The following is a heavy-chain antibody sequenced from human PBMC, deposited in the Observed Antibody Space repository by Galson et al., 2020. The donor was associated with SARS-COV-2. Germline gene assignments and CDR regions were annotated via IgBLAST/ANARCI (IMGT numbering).Heavy chain of an antibody. CDR3: ARDRGITGTTSGDY. CDR2: ISSSSYI. V-gene: IGHV3-21*01. Sequence: KIGESLKISCAASGFTFSSYSMNWVRQAPGKGLEWVSSISSSSYIYYADSVKGRFTISRDNAKNSLYLQMNSLRAEDTAVYYCARDRGITGTTSGDYWGQGTLVTVSS. CDR1: GFTFSSYS. D-gene: IGHD1-7*01. J-gene: IGHJ4*02.